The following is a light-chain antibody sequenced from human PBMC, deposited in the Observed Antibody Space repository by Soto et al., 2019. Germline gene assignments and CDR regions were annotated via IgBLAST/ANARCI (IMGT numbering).Light chain of an antibody. Sequence: QSALTQPASVSGSPGQSITISCTGTSSDVGGYNYVSWYQQHPGKAPKLMIYDVSNRPSGVSNRFSGSKSGYTASLNISGLQAEDEADYYCSSYTSSSTRVFGGGTKLAVL. J-gene: IGLJ2*01. CDR3: SSYTSSSTRV. V-gene: IGLV2-14*01. CDR1: SSDVGGYNY. CDR2: DVS.